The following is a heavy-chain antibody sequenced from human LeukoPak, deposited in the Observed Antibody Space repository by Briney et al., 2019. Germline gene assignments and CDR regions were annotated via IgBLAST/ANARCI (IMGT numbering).Heavy chain of an antibody. CDR2: ISYGGSSE. CDR1: GFIFNNYG. J-gene: IGHJ4*02. V-gene: IGHV3-30*03. CDR3: ARVGYSSSWSPSDY. D-gene: IGHD6-13*01. Sequence: GGSLRLSCAASGFIFNNYGMHWVRQAPGKGLEWVAVISYGGSSEYYADSVRGRFTISRDNSKNTLYLQMNSLRPEDTAVYYCARVGYSSSWSPSDYWGQGALVTVSS.